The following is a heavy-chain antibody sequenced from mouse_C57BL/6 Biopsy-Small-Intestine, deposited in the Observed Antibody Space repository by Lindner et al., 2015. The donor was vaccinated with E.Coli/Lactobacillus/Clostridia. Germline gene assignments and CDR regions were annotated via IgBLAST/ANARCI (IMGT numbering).Heavy chain of an antibody. D-gene: IGHD2-2*01. J-gene: IGHJ2*01. V-gene: IGHV5-17*01. CDR1: GFTFSDYG. Sequence: VQLQESGGGLVKPGGSLKLSCAASGFTFSDYGMHWVRQAPEKGLEWVAYISSGSNTIYYADTVKGRFTISRDNAKNTLFLQMTSLRSEDTAIYYCARGVVTTGFDYWGQGTTLTVSS. CDR2: ISSGSNTI. CDR3: ARGVVTTGFDY.